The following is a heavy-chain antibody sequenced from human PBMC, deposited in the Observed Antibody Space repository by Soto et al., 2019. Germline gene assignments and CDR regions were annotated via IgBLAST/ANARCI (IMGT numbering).Heavy chain of an antibody. CDR3: ASPSPISGGSSLDY. V-gene: IGHV1-8*01. CDR1: GYTFTSYD. D-gene: IGHD2-15*01. Sequence: QVQLVQSGAEVKKPGASVKVSCKASGYTFTSYDINWVRQPTGQGLEWMGWMNPNSGNTGYAQKCQGRVTMTRNTSISTAYMELSSLRSEDTAVYYCASPSPISGGSSLDYWGQGTLVTVSS. J-gene: IGHJ4*02. CDR2: MNPNSGNT.